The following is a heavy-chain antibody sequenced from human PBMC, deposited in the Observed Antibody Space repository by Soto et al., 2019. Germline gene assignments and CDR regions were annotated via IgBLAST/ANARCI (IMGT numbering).Heavy chain of an antibody. J-gene: IGHJ3*02. CDR3: ARGDYYDTSGPFSDAFDI. Sequence: EVQLVESGGGLVQPGGSLRLSCAASGFSFSTYWMSWVRQAPGKGLEWVANIKPDGSEKCYVDSVKGRFTISRDNAKNSLYLQMNSLRAEDTAVYYCARGDYYDTSGPFSDAFDIWGQGTMVTVSS. D-gene: IGHD3-22*01. V-gene: IGHV3-7*04. CDR1: GFSFSTYW. CDR2: IKPDGSEK.